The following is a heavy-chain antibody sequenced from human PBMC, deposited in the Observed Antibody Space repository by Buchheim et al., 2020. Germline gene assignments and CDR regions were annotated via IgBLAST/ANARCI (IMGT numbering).Heavy chain of an antibody. CDR2: ITASGSST. CDR1: GFTFSTYG. J-gene: IGHJ4*02. D-gene: IGHD3-10*01. Sequence: EVLLLESGGDLVQPGGSLRLSCAVSGFTFSTYGMSWVRQAPGKGLEWLSGITASGSSTYYADSVKGRFTISRDNSMNTLYLQMRSLSVEDTAVYYCASFSSSGFWGQGTL. V-gene: IGHV3-23*01. CDR3: ASFSSSGF.